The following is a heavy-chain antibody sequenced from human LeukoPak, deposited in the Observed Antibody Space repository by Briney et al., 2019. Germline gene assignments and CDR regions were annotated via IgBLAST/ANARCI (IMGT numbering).Heavy chain of an antibody. D-gene: IGHD2-2*01. J-gene: IGHJ6*02. V-gene: IGHV1-69*04. Sequence: SVKVSCKASGGTFSRYAISWVRQAPGQGLEWMGRIIPILGIANYAQKFQGRVTITADKSTSTAYMELSSLRSEDTALYYCARTMPPYGMDVWGQGTTVTVSS. CDR1: GGTFSRYA. CDR3: ARTMPPYGMDV. CDR2: IIPILGIA.